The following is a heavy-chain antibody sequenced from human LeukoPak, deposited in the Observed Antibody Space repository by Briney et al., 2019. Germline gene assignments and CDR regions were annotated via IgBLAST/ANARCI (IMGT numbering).Heavy chain of an antibody. CDR1: GGSISGYY. Sequence: SETLSLTCTVSGGSISGYYWTWIRQPPGKGLEWIGYIYYSGSTNYNPSLKSRVTISIDTSKNQFSLRLSSVTAADTAVYYCARSDYGDPNWFDPWGQGTLVTVSS. CDR2: IYYSGST. CDR3: ARSDYGDPNWFDP. D-gene: IGHD4-17*01. J-gene: IGHJ5*02. V-gene: IGHV4-59*01.